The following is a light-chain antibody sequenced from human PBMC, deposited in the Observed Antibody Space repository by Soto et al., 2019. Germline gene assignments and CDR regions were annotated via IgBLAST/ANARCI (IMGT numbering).Light chain of an antibody. V-gene: IGLV2-8*01. CDR2: EVS. J-gene: IGLJ1*01. Sequence: QSGLAQPPSASGAPGQSVPISCTGTSSDVGAYNYVSWYQQLPGKAPKLIIYEVSKRPSGVPDRFSGSKSGNTASLTVSGLQAEDEADYYCTSYAGTYSFFYVFGTGTKVTVL. CDR3: TSYAGTYSFFYV. CDR1: SSDVGAYNY.